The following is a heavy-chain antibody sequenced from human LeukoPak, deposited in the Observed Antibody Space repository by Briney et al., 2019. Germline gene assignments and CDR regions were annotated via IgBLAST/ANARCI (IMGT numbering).Heavy chain of an antibody. Sequence: GGSLRLSCAASGFTLSAYWMHWVRQAPGKGLEWVAIISYDGNDKYYTDSVKGRFTISRDKSKNTLYLQMNSLRAEDTAVYYCARDRDTAMGLWGQGTLVIVSS. D-gene: IGHD5-18*01. V-gene: IGHV3-30-3*01. CDR2: ISYDGNDK. CDR1: GFTLSAYW. J-gene: IGHJ4*02. CDR3: ARDRDTAMGL.